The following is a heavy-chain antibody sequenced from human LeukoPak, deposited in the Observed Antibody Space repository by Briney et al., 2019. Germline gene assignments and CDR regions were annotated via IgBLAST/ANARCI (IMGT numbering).Heavy chain of an antibody. J-gene: IGHJ4*02. V-gene: IGHV3-74*01. Sequence: GGSLRLSCAASGFTFSSYRMHWVRQAPGKGLVWVSRISTDGSTTSYADSVKGRFTISRDNAKNTLYLQMNSLRAEDTAVYYCARVSSSSWWALDYWGQGTLVTVSS. CDR1: GFTFSSYR. CDR2: ISTDGSTT. D-gene: IGHD6-13*01. CDR3: ARVSSSSWWALDY.